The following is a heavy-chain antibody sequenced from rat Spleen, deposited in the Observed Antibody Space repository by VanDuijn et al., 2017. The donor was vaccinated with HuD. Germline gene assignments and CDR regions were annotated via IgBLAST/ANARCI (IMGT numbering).Heavy chain of an antibody. CDR1: GFTFSSYG. Sequence: VQLVESGGGLVQPGKSLKLSCSASGFTFSSYGMHWIRQAPGKGLDWVAYISISSGTVYADAVKERFTISRDNAKNTLYLQLNSLKSEDTAIYYCARDPSNYGGYRFDYWGHGVMVTVSS. V-gene: IGHV5-62*01. J-gene: IGHJ2*01. CDR3: ARDPSNYGGYRFDY. D-gene: IGHD1-11*01. CDR2: ISISSGT.